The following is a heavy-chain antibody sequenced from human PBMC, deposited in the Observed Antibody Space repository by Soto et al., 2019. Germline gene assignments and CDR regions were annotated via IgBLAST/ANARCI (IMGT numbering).Heavy chain of an antibody. V-gene: IGHV3-48*03. Sequence: GGSLRLSCAASGFTFSSYEMNWVRQAPGKGLEWVSYISSSGSTIYYADPVKGRFTISRDNAKNSLYLQMKSLRAEDTAVYYCSSVRGYYDSSGFVDAFDIWGQGTMVTVSS. D-gene: IGHD3-22*01. CDR3: SSVRGYYDSSGFVDAFDI. CDR1: GFTFSSYE. CDR2: ISSSGSTI. J-gene: IGHJ3*02.